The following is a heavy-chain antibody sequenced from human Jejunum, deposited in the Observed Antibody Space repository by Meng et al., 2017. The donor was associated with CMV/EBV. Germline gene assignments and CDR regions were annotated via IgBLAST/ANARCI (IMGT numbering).Heavy chain of an antibody. CDR2: IHDTGST. J-gene: IGHJ4*02. CDR3: ARGSIFVSFDS. Sequence: LHVCVQALVKPSPTFSLTCSVSGGSIGSGDYYWSWIRQPPGKGLEWIGYIHDTGSTSHNPSLKSRVDISLGTSKNQFSLTLNSVTAEDTAVYFCARGSIFVSFDSWGQGTLVTVSS. V-gene: IGHV4-30-4*08. CDR1: GGSIGSGDYY. D-gene: IGHD3-3*01.